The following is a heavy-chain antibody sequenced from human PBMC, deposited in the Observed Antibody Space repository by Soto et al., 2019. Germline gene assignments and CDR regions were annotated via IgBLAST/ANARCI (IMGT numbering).Heavy chain of an antibody. D-gene: IGHD3-16*01. CDR2: IYYSGST. V-gene: IGHV4-61*01. CDR1: GGSVSSGSYN. J-gene: IGHJ4*02. Sequence: LCGGSVSSGSYNWSWIRQPPGKGLEWIGYIYYSGSTNYNPSLKSRVTISVDTSKNQFSLKLSSVTAADTAVYYCARGDVGPYGLRLADYWGQGTLVTVSS. CDR3: ARGDVGPYGLRLADY.